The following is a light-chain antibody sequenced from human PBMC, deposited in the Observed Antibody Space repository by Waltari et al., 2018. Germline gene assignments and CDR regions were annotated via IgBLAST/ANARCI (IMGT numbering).Light chain of an antibody. CDR2: ATS. CDR3: QESYSNTRT. Sequence: DIQMTQSPSSLSASVGDRVTINCRASQSISSYLNWYQQKPGKAPKLLIYATSTLQSGVPSRFSGSGSGRAFTLIISSLQPEDFASYYCQESYSNTRTFGQGTKVEIK. J-gene: IGKJ1*01. CDR1: QSISSY. V-gene: IGKV1-39*01.